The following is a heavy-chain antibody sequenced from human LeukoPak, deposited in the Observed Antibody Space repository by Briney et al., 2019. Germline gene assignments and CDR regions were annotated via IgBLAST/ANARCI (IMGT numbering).Heavy chain of an antibody. CDR2: ISSSSSYI. V-gene: IGHV3-21*01. CDR1: GFTFSSYS. J-gene: IGHJ5*02. CDR3: ARAMVRGVMGTNWFDP. Sequence: TGGSLRLSCAASGFTFSSYSMNWVRQAPGKGLEWVSSISSSSSYIYYADSVKGRFTISRDNAKNSLYLQMNSLRAEDTAVYYCARAMVRGVMGTNWFDPWGQGTLVTVSS. D-gene: IGHD3-10*01.